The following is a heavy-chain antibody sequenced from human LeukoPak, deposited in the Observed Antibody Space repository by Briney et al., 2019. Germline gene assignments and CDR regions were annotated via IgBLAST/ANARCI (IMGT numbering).Heavy chain of an antibody. CDR1: GDSISRHY. V-gene: IGHV4-59*11. CDR3: ARDWGWPSGYPYP. CDR2: LYYSGDT. J-gene: IGHJ5*02. Sequence: SETLSLICTVSGDSISRHYWSWTRQPPGKGLEWIGSLYYSGDTKYNPSLKSRVTTSIDSSKNQFSLKLRSVTAADTAVYYCARDWGWPSGYPYPWGQGTLVTVSS. D-gene: IGHD3-22*01.